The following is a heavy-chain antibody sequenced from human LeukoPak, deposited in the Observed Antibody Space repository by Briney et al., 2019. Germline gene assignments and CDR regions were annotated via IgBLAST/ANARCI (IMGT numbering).Heavy chain of an antibody. V-gene: IGHV3-53*01. CDR2: IYSGGST. CDR3: ARVGSGYGIYFDY. Sequence: GGSLRLSCAASGFTVSSNYMSWVRQAPGKGLEWVSVIYSGGSTYYADSVKGRFTTSRDNSKNTLYLQMNSLRAEDTAVYYCARVGSGYGIYFDYWGQGTLVTVSS. D-gene: IGHD1-26*01. J-gene: IGHJ4*02. CDR1: GFTVSSNY.